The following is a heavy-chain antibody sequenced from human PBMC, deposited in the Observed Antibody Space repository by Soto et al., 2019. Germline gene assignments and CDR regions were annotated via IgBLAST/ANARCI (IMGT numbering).Heavy chain of an antibody. J-gene: IGHJ4*02. D-gene: IGHD5-18*01. CDR1: GFTFSSYA. CDR3: AKDPDTASHFDY. CDR2: ISGSGAST. Sequence: GSLRLSCAASGFTFSSYAMSWVRQAPGKGLEWVSAISGSGASTYYADSVKGRFTISRDRSKNTLYLQMNSLRAEDTALYYCAKDPDTASHFDYWGQGTLVTVSS. V-gene: IGHV3-23*01.